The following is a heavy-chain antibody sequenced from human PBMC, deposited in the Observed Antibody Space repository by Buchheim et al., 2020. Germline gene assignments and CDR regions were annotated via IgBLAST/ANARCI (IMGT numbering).Heavy chain of an antibody. V-gene: IGHV3-30-3*01. CDR3: ARDWADIVATSSSQAEGFFDY. D-gene: IGHD5-12*01. CDR2: ISYDGSNK. CDR1: GFTFSSYA. Sequence: QVQLVESGGGVVQPGRSLRLSCAASGFTFSSYAMHWVRQAPGKGLEWVAVISYDGSNKYYADSVKGRFTISRDNSKNTLYLQMNSQRAEDTAVYYCARDWADIVATSSSQAEGFFDYWGQGTL. J-gene: IGHJ4*02.